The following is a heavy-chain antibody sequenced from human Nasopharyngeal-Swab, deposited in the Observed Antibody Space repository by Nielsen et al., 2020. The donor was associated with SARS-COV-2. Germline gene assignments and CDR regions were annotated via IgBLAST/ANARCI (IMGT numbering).Heavy chain of an antibody. CDR2: ISSSSSYI. Sequence: GESLKISCAASGFTFSSYSMNWVRQAPGKGLEWVSSISSSSSYIYYADSVKGRFTISRDNAKNSLYLQMNSLRAEDTAVYYCAKDSGTWFGELLSGCMDVWGQGTTVTVSS. J-gene: IGHJ6*02. CDR1: GFTFSSYS. V-gene: IGHV3-21*01. CDR3: AKDSGTWFGELLSGCMDV. D-gene: IGHD3-10*01.